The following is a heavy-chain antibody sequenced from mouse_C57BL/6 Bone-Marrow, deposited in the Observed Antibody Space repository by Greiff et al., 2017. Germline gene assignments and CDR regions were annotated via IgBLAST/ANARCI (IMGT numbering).Heavy chain of an antibody. CDR1: GYTFTDSY. J-gene: IGHJ1*03. Sequence: VQLQQSGPELVKPGASVKISCKASGYTFTDSYMNWVKQSHGKSLEWIGDINPNNGGTSYNQKFKGKATLTVDKSSSTAYMELRSLTSEDSAVYYCARDYYGSSYWYFDVWGTGTTGTVSS. V-gene: IGHV1-26*01. CDR3: ARDYYGSSYWYFDV. D-gene: IGHD1-1*01. CDR2: INPNNGGT.